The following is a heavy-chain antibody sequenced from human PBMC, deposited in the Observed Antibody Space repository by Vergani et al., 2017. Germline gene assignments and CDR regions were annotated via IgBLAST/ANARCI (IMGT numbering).Heavy chain of an antibody. V-gene: IGHV1-24*01. D-gene: IGHD6-13*01. CDR3: ATQXAAGTGYYYYYMDV. CDR1: GYTLTELS. Sequence: QVQLVQSGAEVKKPGASVNVSCKVSGYTLTELSMHWVRQAPGRGLEWMGGFDPEDGETIYAQKFQGRVTMTEETSTDTAYMVLSSLRSEDTAVYYCATQXAAGTGYYYYYMDVWGKGTTVTVSS. CDR2: FDPEDGET. J-gene: IGHJ6*03.